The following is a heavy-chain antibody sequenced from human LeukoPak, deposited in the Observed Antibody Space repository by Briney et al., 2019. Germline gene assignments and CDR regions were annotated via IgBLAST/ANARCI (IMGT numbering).Heavy chain of an antibody. CDR1: VFTFSSYA. V-gene: IGHV3-23*01. CDR2: ISGSGGST. Sequence: PGGSLRLSCAASVFTFSSYAMSWVRQAPGKGLEWVSAISGSGGSTYYADSVKGRFTISRDNSKNTLYLQMDSLRVEDTALYYCAKDFGYYYDSSGYYHFDYWGQGTLVTVSS. D-gene: IGHD3-22*01. CDR3: AKDFGYYYDSSGYYHFDY. J-gene: IGHJ4*02.